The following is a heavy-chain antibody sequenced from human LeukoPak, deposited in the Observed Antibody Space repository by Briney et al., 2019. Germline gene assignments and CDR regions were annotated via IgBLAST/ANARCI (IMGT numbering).Heavy chain of an antibody. J-gene: IGHJ4*02. CDR1: GFTFSSYS. V-gene: IGHV3-21*01. D-gene: IGHD2-21*01. Sequence: GGSLRLSCAASGFTFSSYSMNWVRQAPGKGPEWVSSISSSSSYIYYADSVEGRFTISRDNAKNSLYLQMNSLRAEDTAVYYCARDTNSAGAYFDYWGQGTLVTVSS. CDR3: ARDTNSAGAYFDY. CDR2: ISSSSSYI.